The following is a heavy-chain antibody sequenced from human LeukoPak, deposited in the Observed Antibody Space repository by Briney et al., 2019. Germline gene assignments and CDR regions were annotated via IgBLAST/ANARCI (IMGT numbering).Heavy chain of an antibody. V-gene: IGHV7-4-1*02. Sequence: GASVKVSCKASGYTFTSYAMNWVRQAPGQGLEWMGWINTNTGNPTYAQGFTGRFVFSLDTSVSTAYLQISSLKAEDTAVYYCAREERTMVRGVIIGRERWFDPWGQGTLVTVSS. CDR1: GYTFTSYA. CDR3: AREERTMVRGVIIGRERWFDP. D-gene: IGHD3-10*01. CDR2: INTNTGNP. J-gene: IGHJ5*02.